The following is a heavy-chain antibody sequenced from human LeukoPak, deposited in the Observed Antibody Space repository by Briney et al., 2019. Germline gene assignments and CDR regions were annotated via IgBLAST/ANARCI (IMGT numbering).Heavy chain of an antibody. CDR1: GFTFSSYS. D-gene: IGHD4-17*01. V-gene: IGHV3-21*01. CDR2: ISSSSSYI. J-gene: IGHJ4*02. Sequence: GGSLRLSCVASGFTFSSYSMNWVRQAPGKGLEWVSSISSSSSYIYYADSVKGRFTISGDNAKNSLYLQMNSLRAEDTAVYYCARGMTTVTTFDYWGQGTLVTVSS. CDR3: ARGMTTVTTFDY.